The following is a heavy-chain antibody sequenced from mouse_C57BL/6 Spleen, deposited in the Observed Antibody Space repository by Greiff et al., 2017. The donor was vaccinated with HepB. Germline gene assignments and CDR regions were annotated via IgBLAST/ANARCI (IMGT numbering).Heavy chain of an antibody. Sequence: VQLQQPGAELVRPGSSVKLSCKASGYTFTSYWMHWVKQRPIQGLEWIGNIDPSDSETHYNQKFKDKATLTVDKSSSTAYMQLSSLTSEDSAVYYCARRGTSGIDYWGQGTTLTVSS. CDR2: IDPSDSET. D-gene: IGHD3-1*01. V-gene: IGHV1-52*01. CDR3: ARRGTSGIDY. CDR1: GYTFTSYW. J-gene: IGHJ2*01.